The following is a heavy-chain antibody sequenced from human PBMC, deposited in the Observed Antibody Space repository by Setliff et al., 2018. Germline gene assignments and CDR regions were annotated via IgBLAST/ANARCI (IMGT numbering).Heavy chain of an antibody. D-gene: IGHD3-3*01. CDR2: IRTKANSYAT. V-gene: IGHV3-73*01. CDR1: GFTFSDST. Sequence: PGESLKISCAASGFTFSDSTMHWVRQASGKGLEWVGRIRTKANSYATAYATSVQDRFTIPRHDSESTTYLQMNGLKTEDTAVYYCVRHMTYYDFWRGYYSTSDAFHVWGQGTMVTVSS. CDR3: VRHMTYYDFWRGYYSTSDAFHV. J-gene: IGHJ3*01.